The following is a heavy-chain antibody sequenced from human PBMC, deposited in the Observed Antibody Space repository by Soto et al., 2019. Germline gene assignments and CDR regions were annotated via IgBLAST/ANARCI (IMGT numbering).Heavy chain of an antibody. CDR1: GGTFSSYT. CDR2: IIPILGIA. Sequence: SVKVSCKASGGTFSSYTISWVRQAPGQGLEWMGRIIPILGIANYAQKFQGRVTMTTDTSTSTAYMELRSLRSDDTAVYYCARDQSRGITMVRGVIPPLDYWGQGTLVTVSS. D-gene: IGHD3-10*01. J-gene: IGHJ4*02. CDR3: ARDQSRGITMVRGVIPPLDY. V-gene: IGHV1-69*04.